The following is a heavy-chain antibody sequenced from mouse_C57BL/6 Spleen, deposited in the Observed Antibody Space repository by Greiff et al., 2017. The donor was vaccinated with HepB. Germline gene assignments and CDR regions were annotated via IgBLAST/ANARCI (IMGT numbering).Heavy chain of an antibody. CDR2: INPGSGGT. Sequence: VKVVESGAELVRPGTSVKVSCKASGYAFTNYLIEWVKQRPGQGLEWIGVINPGSGGTNYNEKFKGKATLTADKSSSTAYMQLSSLTSEDTAVYVCARRSYYGNYFDYWGQGTTLTVSS. V-gene: IGHV1-54*01. CDR3: ARRSYYGNYFDY. J-gene: IGHJ2*01. CDR1: GYAFTNYL. D-gene: IGHD2-1*01.